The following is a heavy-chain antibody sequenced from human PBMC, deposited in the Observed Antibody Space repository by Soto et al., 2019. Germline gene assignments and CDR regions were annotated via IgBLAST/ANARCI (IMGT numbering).Heavy chain of an antibody. J-gene: IGHJ4*02. V-gene: IGHV4-31*03. D-gene: IGHD3-22*01. CDR2: IYYSGST. Sequence: SETLSLTCTVSGGSISSGGYYWSWIRQHPGKGLEWIGYIYYSGSTYYNPSLKSRVTISVDTSKNQFSLKLSSVTAADTAVYYCARGVYYDSSGYYWEYYFDYWGQGTLVTVSS. CDR1: GGSISSGGYY. CDR3: ARGVYYDSSGYYWEYYFDY.